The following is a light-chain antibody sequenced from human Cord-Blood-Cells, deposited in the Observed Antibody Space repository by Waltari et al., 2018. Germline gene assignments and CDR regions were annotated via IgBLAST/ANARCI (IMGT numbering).Light chain of an antibody. Sequence: EIVLTQYPGTLSLSTAERTTLSCRASQRVSSSYLAWYQQKPGQAPRLLFYGASSRATGIQDRFSGSGSGTDFTLTISRLEPEDFAVYYCQQYGSSPLTFGGGTKVEIK. CDR3: QQYGSSPLT. CDR1: QRVSSSY. V-gene: IGKV3-20*01. J-gene: IGKJ4*01. CDR2: GAS.